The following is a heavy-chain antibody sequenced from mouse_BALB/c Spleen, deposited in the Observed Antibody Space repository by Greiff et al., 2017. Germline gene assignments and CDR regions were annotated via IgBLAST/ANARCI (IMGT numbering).Heavy chain of an antibody. CDR3: ARDYGNDY. J-gene: IGHJ2*01. Sequence: EVQLMESGGGLVKPGGSLKLSCAASGFTFSSYAMSWVRQTPEKRLEWVASISSGGSTYYPDSVKGRFTISRDNARNILYLQMSSLRSEDTAMYYCARDYGNDYWGQGTTLTVSS. CDR1: GFTFSSYA. V-gene: IGHV5-6-5*01. CDR2: ISSGGST. D-gene: IGHD2-1*01.